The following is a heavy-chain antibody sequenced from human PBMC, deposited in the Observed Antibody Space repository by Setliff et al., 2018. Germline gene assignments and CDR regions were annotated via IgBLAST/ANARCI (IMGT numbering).Heavy chain of an antibody. Sequence: PSATLSLTCTVSGYPISRGFYWGWIRQSPGKGLEWIGSVYHSGSSYQNPSLRSRIAVSVDTSKNQFSLRLNSVTAADTAVYFCARAAARAEYSDTSAYLPFDFWGLGTLVTVSS. D-gene: IGHD3-16*01. CDR2: VYHSGSS. V-gene: IGHV4-38-2*02. CDR3: ARAAARAEYSDTSAYLPFDF. J-gene: IGHJ4*02. CDR1: GYPISRGFY.